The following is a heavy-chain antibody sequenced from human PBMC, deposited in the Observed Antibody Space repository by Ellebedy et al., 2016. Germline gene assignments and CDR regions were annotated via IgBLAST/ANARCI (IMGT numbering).Heavy chain of an antibody. CDR2: LYTDGKT. CDR3: ATRRYGSFDI. V-gene: IGHV3-53*01. J-gene: IGHJ3*02. D-gene: IGHD4-17*01. Sequence: GESLKISCAGSGFIVNSNYMTWVRQAPGKGLEWVSLLYTDGKTSYADSVKGRFTTSRDNSKDTLYLQMNTLRAEYTAVYYCATRRYGSFDIWGQGTTVTVSS. CDR1: GFIVNSNY.